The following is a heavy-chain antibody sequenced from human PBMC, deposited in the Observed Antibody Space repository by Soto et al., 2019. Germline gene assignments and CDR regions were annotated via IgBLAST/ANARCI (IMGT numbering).Heavy chain of an antibody. CDR2: IYYSGST. D-gene: IGHD2-21*01. CDR3: ASGLSGDKVDQ. Sequence: SETLSLTCTVSGGSIISSSYYWGWIRQPPGKGLEWIGSIYYSGSTYYNPSLKSRVTISVDTSKNQFSLKLNSVTAADTAVYYCASGLSGDKVDQWGQGTLVTVSS. V-gene: IGHV4-39*01. J-gene: IGHJ4*02. CDR1: GGSIISSSYY.